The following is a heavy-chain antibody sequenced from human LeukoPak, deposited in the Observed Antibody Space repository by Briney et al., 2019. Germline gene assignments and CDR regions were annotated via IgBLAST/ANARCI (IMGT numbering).Heavy chain of an antibody. Sequence: SVKVSCKASGGTFSSYAISWVRQAPGQGLEWMGGIIPIFGTANYAQKFQGRVTITADESTSTAYMELSSLRSEDTAVYYCARVPLGRFLLHYYGTDVWGQGTTVTVSS. J-gene: IGHJ6*02. CDR2: IIPIFGTA. CDR1: GGTFSSYA. D-gene: IGHD3-3*01. V-gene: IGHV1-69*13. CDR3: ARVPLGRFLLHYYGTDV.